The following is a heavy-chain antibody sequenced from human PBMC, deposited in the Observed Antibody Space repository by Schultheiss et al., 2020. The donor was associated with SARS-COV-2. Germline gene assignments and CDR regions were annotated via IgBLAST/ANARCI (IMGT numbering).Heavy chain of an antibody. V-gene: IGHV4-4*09. J-gene: IGHJ4*02. CDR2: IYHSGST. D-gene: IGHD2-2*01. CDR1: GGSISYYY. CDR3: ARSSQG. Sequence: SETLSLTCTVSGGSISYYYCNWIRQSPGKGLEWIGYIYHSGSTYYNPSLKSRVTISVDRSKNQFSLKLSSVTAADTAVYYCARSSQGWGQGTLVTVSS.